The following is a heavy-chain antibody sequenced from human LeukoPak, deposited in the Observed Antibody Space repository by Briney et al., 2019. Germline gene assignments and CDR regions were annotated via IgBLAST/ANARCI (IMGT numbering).Heavy chain of an antibody. J-gene: IGHJ4*02. D-gene: IGHD1-26*01. V-gene: IGHV3-21*01. CDR1: GFTFSSYA. Sequence: PGGSLRLSCAASGFTFSSYAMSWVRQAPGKGLEWVSSISSSSSYIYYADSVKGRFTISRDNAKNSLYLQMNSLRAEDTAVYYCARDLSGSYGDYWGQGTLVTVSS. CDR2: ISSSSSYI. CDR3: ARDLSGSYGDY.